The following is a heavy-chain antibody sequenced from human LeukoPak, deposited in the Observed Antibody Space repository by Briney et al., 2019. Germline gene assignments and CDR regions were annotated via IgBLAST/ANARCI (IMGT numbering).Heavy chain of an antibody. J-gene: IGHJ4*02. V-gene: IGHV4-34*01. CDR1: GGSFSGYY. Sequence: PSETLSLTCAVYGGSFSGYYWSWIRQPPGKGLEWIGEINHSGSTNYNPSLKSRVTISVDTSKNQFSLKLSSVTAADTAVYYCARGKRDTAMVNENYFDYWGQGTLVTVSS. CDR3: ARGKRDTAMVNENYFDY. D-gene: IGHD5-18*01. CDR2: INHSGST.